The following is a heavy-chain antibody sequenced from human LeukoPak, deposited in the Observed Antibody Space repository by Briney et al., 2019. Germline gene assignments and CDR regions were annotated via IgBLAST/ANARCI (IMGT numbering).Heavy chain of an antibody. CDR3: ARVGSYYDFWSGYPTEDY. D-gene: IGHD3-3*01. V-gene: IGHV1-69*04. CDR1: GGTFTSYA. CDR2: IIPILGIA. J-gene: IGHJ4*02. Sequence: SVKVSCKSSGGTFTSYAISWARQAPGQGLEWMGRIIPILGIANYAQKFQGRVTITADKSTSTAYMELSSLRSEDTAVYYCARVGSYYDFWSGYPTEDYWGQGTLVTVSS.